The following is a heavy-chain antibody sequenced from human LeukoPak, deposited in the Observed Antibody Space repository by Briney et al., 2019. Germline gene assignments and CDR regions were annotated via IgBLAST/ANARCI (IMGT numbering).Heavy chain of an antibody. J-gene: IGHJ4*02. CDR3: ARDLDSGWYDSFDY. CDR1: GYTFTSYY. D-gene: IGHD6-19*01. Sequence: ASVKVSCKASGYTFTSYYMHWVRHAPGQGLEWMGIINPSGGSTSYAQKFQGRVTMTRDTSISTDYMELSRLRSDDTAVYYCARDLDSGWYDSFDYWGQGTLVTVSS. CDR2: INPSGGST. V-gene: IGHV1-46*01.